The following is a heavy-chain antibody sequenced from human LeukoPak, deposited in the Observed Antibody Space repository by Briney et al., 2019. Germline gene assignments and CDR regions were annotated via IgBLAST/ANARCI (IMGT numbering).Heavy chain of an antibody. J-gene: IGHJ4*02. V-gene: IGHV4-59*01. D-gene: IGHD5-18*01. CDR3: ARDKRHSYGRYFAH. CDR2: IQSTGNS. Sequence: PSETPSLTCSVSGDAISTYPWNWIRKPPGKGLEWIAYIQSTGNSKYNPSLKSRATMSVDTSKNQVVLNLSSVTAADTAVYYCARDKRHSYGRYFAHWGQGMLVTVSS. CDR1: GDAISTYP.